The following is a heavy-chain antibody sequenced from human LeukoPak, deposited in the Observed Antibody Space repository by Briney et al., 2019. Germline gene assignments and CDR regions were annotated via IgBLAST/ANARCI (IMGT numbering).Heavy chain of an antibody. CDR3: ARVEVMVRGVGGFDY. Sequence: GGFLRPSCSASGFTFSSYAMHWVRQAPGKGLEYVSAISSNGGSTYYADSVKGRFTISRDNSKNTLYLQMNSLRAEDTAVYYCARVEVMVRGVGGFDYWGQGTLVTVSS. J-gene: IGHJ4*02. V-gene: IGHV3-64*04. D-gene: IGHD3-10*01. CDR2: ISSNGGST. CDR1: GFTFSSYA.